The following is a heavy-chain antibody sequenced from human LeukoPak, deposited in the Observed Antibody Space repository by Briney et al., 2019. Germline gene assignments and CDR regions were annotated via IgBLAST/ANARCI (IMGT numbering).Heavy chain of an antibody. V-gene: IGHV4-4*02. Sequence: SGTLSLTCAVSGGSISSSNWWSRVRQPPGKGLEWVGEIYHSGSTNYNPSLKSRVTISVDKSKNQFSLKLSSVTAADTAVYYCASHPNTYYYDSSGYSTADYWGQGTLVTVSS. J-gene: IGHJ4*02. CDR2: IYHSGST. CDR3: ASHPNTYYYDSSGYSTADY. CDR1: GGSISSSNW. D-gene: IGHD3-22*01.